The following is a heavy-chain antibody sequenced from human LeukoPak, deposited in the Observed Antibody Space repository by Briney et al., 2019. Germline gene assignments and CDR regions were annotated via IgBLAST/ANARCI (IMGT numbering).Heavy chain of an antibody. J-gene: IGHJ6*03. CDR3: ATASSWYRYYYYYYMDV. CDR1: GGSFSGYY. D-gene: IGHD6-13*01. Sequence: SETLSLTCAVYGGSFSGYYWSWIRQPPGKGLEWIGEINHSGSTNYNPSLKSRVTISVDTSKNQFSLKLSSVTAADTAVYYCATASSWYRYYYYYYMDVWGKGTTVTISS. V-gene: IGHV4-34*01. CDR2: INHSGST.